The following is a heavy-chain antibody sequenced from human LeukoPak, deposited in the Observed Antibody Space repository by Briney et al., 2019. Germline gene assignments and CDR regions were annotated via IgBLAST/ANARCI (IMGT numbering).Heavy chain of an antibody. J-gene: IGHJ6*02. CDR2: IYYSGST. D-gene: IGHD3-16*01. CDR3: ARVDPVGGYYYGMDV. Sequence: SETLSLTCTVSGGSISSGDYYWSWIRQPPGKGLEWIGYIYYSGSTNYNPSLKSRVTISVDTSKNQFSLKLSSVTAADTAVYYCARVDPVGGYYYGMDVWGQGTTVTVSS. V-gene: IGHV4-61*08. CDR1: GGSISSGDYY.